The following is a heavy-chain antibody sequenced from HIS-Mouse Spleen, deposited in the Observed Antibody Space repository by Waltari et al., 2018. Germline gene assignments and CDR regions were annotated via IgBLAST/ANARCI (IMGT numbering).Heavy chain of an antibody. V-gene: IGHV4-39*07. CDR3: AREIPYSSSWYDWYFDL. J-gene: IGHJ2*01. CDR2: IYYSGST. D-gene: IGHD6-13*01. Sequence: QLQLQASGPGLVKPPETLSLTSTVSGGPISSSSYYWCWIRQPPRKGLEWIGSIYYSGSTYYNPSLKSRVTISVDTSKNQFSLKLSSVTAADTAVYYCAREIPYSSSWYDWYFDLWGRGTLVTVSS. CDR1: GGPISSSSYY.